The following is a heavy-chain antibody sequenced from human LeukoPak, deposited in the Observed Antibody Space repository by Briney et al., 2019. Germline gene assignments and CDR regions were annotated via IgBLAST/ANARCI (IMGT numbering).Heavy chain of an antibody. V-gene: IGHV1-69*05. J-gene: IGHJ6*03. CDR3: ARGWFGERPPKRSSSYYYYYMDV. CDR1: GGTFSSYA. CDR2: IIPIFGTA. D-gene: IGHD3-10*01. Sequence: SVKVSCKASGGTFSSYAISWVRQAPGQGLEWMGGIIPIFGTANYAQKFQGRVTITTDESTSTAYMELSSLRSEDTAVYYCARGWFGERPPKRSSSYYYYYMDVWGKGTTVTVSS.